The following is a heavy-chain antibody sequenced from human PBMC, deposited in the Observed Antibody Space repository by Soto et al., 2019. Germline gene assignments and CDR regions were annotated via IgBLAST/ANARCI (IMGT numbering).Heavy chain of an antibody. CDR3: ARSPPFDDILGYYGMDV. CDR1: GGSISSGGYY. D-gene: IGHD3-9*01. V-gene: IGHV4-31*03. J-gene: IGHJ6*02. Sequence: SETLSLTCTVSGGSISSGGYYWSWIRQHPGKGLEWIGYIYYSGSTYYNPSLKSRVTISVDTSKNQFSLKLSSVTAADTAVYYCARSPPFDDILGYYGMDVWGQGTTVTVSS. CDR2: IYYSGST.